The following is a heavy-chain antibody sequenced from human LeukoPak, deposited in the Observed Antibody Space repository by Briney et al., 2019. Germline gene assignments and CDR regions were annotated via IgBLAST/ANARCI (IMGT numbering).Heavy chain of an antibody. CDR3: AKAWAYGGNSLFDY. CDR2: ISYDGSNK. D-gene: IGHD4-23*01. V-gene: IGHV3-30*18. J-gene: IGHJ4*02. Sequence: GRSLRLSCAASGFTFSSYGMHWVRQAPGKGLEWVAVISYDGSNKYYADSVKGRFTISRDNSKNTLYLQMNSLRAEDTAVYYCAKAWAYGGNSLFDYWGQGTLVTVSS. CDR1: GFTFSSYG.